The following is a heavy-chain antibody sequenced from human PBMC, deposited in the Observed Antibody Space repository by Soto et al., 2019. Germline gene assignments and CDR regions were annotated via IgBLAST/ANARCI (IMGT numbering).Heavy chain of an antibody. D-gene: IGHD3-10*02. CDR2: IYWDDDK. CDR3: PHRRVRGVMVY. Sequence: QITLKESGPTLVKPTQTLTLTCTFSGFSLSTSGVGVGWIRQPPGKALEWLALIYWDDDKRYSPSLKSRLTITKDHSNNQLVLTMTNMDPVDTATDYCPHRRVRGVMVYWGQGTLVTVSS. CDR1: GFSLSTSGVG. J-gene: IGHJ4*02. V-gene: IGHV2-5*02.